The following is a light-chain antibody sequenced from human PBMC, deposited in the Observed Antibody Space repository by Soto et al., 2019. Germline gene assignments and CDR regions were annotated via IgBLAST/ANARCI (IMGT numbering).Light chain of an antibody. CDR2: VNSDGSH. Sequence: QLVLTQSPSASASLGASVKLTCTLSSGHSSYVIAWHQQQPEKGPRYLMKVNSDGSHTKGDGIPDRFSGSGSGAERYLTISSLQSEDEADYYCQTWGTGLGVFGGGTKLTVL. V-gene: IGLV4-69*01. CDR1: SGHSSYV. J-gene: IGLJ2*01. CDR3: QTWGTGLGV.